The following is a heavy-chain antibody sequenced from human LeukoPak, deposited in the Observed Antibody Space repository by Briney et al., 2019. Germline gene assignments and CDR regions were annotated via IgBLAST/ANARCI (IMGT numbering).Heavy chain of an antibody. CDR2: IYHSGST. CDR1: GYSISSGYY. Sequence: SETLSLTCTVSGYSISSGYYWGWIRQPPGKGLEWIGSIYHSGSTYYNPSLKSRVTISVDTSKNQFSLKLSSVTAADTAVYYCARQISRVGASDYWGQGTLVTVSS. V-gene: IGHV4-38-2*02. D-gene: IGHD1-26*01. J-gene: IGHJ4*02. CDR3: ARQISRVGASDY.